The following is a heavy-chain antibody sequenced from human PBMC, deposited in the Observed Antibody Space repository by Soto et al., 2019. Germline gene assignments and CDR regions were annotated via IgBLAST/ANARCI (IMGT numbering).Heavy chain of an antibody. Sequence: GGSLRLSCAASGFTLSGYAMDWVRQAPGKGLEYVSGISSNGVGTYYAKSVQGRFTISRDNSKNTVYLQMGSLRAEDMALYYCARRGYGSRWPNVYMDVWGKGTTVTVSS. V-gene: IGHV3-64*01. CDR2: ISSNGVGT. CDR1: GFTLSGYA. J-gene: IGHJ6*03. D-gene: IGHD6-13*01. CDR3: ARRGYGSRWPNVYMDV.